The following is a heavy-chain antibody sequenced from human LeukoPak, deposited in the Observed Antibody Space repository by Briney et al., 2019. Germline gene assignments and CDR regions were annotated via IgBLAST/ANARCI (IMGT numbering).Heavy chain of an antibody. Sequence: PSETLSLTCTVSGGSISSSSYYWGWIRQPPGRGLEWIGSIYYSGSTNYNPSLKSRVAISVDTSKNQFSLKLSSVTAADTAVYYCARGPSRYFDWHRGPYYYYMDVWGKGTTVTVSS. J-gene: IGHJ6*03. V-gene: IGHV4-39*07. D-gene: IGHD3-9*01. CDR3: ARGPSRYFDWHRGPYYYYMDV. CDR1: GGSISSSSYY. CDR2: IYYSGST.